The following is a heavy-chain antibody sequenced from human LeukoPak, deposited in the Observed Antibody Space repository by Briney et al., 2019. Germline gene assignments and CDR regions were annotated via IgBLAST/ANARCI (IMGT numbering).Heavy chain of an antibody. CDR1: GFTFSSYS. V-gene: IGHV3-21*01. CDR2: ISSSSSYI. D-gene: IGHD1-26*01. CDR3: ARDLIAGGTAILGY. Sequence: PGGSLRLPCAASGFTFSSYSMNWVRQAPGKGLEWVSSISSSSSYIYYADSVKGRFTISRDNAKNSLYLQMNSLRAEDTAVYYCARDLIAGGTAILGYWGQGTLVTVSS. J-gene: IGHJ4*02.